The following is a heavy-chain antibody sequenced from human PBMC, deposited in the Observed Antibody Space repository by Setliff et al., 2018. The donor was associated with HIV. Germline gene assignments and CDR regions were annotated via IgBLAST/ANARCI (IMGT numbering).Heavy chain of an antibody. CDR3: ARGPKKGVDILPPDS. CDR1: GGSFYTYA. J-gene: IGHJ5*02. Sequence: GASVKVSCKASGGSFYTYAFTWVRQAPGQGLEWVGGIVPVFRTVNYAQKLQGGVTITADESTSTSYMELNSLTSDDTAVYYCARGPKKGVDILPPDSWGQGTLVTVSS. D-gene: IGHD3-3*01. V-gene: IGHV1-69*13. CDR2: IVPVFRTV.